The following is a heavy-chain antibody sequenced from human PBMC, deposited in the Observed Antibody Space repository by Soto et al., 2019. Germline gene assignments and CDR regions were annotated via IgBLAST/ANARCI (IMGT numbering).Heavy chain of an antibody. V-gene: IGHV3-74*01. CDR1: GFTFSTYW. CDR2: INSDGSST. CDR3: AGEQWLEYFDY. J-gene: IGHJ4*01. D-gene: IGHD6-19*01. Sequence: GGSLRLSCAASGFTFSTYWMHWVRQAPGKGLVWVSRINSDGSSTNYADSVKGRFTISRDNAKKTLYLQMNSLRAEDTAVYFCAGEQWLEYFDYWGHGTLVTVSS.